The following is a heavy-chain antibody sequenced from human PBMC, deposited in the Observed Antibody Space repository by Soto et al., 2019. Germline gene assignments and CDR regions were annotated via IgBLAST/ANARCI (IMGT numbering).Heavy chain of an antibody. CDR2: ISWNSGSI. D-gene: IGHD3-10*01. J-gene: IGHJ4*02. CDR3: AKDATLLWFGESCSDY. Sequence: GGSLRLSCAASGFTFDDYAMHWVRQAPGKGLEWVSGISWNSGSIGYADSVKGRFTISRDNAKNSLYLQMNSLRAEDTALYYCAKDATLLWFGESCSDYWGQGTLVTVSS. V-gene: IGHV3-9*01. CDR1: GFTFDDYA.